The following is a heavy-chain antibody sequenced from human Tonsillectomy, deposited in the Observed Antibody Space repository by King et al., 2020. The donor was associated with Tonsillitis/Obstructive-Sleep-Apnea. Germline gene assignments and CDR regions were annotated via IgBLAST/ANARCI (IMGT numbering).Heavy chain of an antibody. D-gene: IGHD4-17*01. J-gene: IGHJ4*02. Sequence: VQLVESGAEVKKPGASVKVSCKASGYTFTGFYMHWVRQAPGQGLEWMGWINPNSGGTNYAQKFQGRVTMTRDTSISTAYMELSRLCSDDTAVYYCARDGGDGDYAWGYWGQGTLVTVSS. CDR1: GYTFTGFY. V-gene: IGHV1-2*02. CDR2: INPNSGGT. CDR3: ARDGGDGDYAWGY.